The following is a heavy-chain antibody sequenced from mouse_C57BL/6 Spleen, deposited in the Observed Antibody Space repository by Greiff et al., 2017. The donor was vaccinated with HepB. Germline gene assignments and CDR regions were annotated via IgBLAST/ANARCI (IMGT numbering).Heavy chain of an antibody. V-gene: IGHV1-50*01. J-gene: IGHJ4*01. CDR1: GYTFTSYW. Sequence: QVQLQQPGAELVKPGASVKLSCKASGYTFTSYWMQWVKQRPGQGLEWIGEIDPSDSYTNYNQKFKGKATLTVDTSSSTAYMQLSSLTSEDSAVYDCARRRWLLRYAMDYWGQGTSVTVSS. CDR3: ARRRWLLRYAMDY. CDR2: IDPSDSYT. D-gene: IGHD2-3*01.